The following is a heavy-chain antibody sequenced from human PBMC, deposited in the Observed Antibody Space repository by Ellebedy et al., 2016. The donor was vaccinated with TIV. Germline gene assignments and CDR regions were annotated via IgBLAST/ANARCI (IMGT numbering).Heavy chain of an antibody. CDR3: ASGGGGRGYSYGCFDY. Sequence: MPSETLSLTCTVSGGSISPYYWSWIRQPQGKGLEWIGYISYSGSTNYNPSLQSRVTISVDTPKNQFSLKLSSVTAADTAVYYCASGGGGRGYSYGCFDYWGQGTLVTVSS. CDR1: GGSISPYY. D-gene: IGHD5-18*01. CDR2: ISYSGST. J-gene: IGHJ4*02. V-gene: IGHV4-59*12.